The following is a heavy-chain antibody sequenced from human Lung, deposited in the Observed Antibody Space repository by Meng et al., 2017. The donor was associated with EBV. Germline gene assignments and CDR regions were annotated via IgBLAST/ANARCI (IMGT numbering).Heavy chain of an antibody. CDR3: ARGSLEADEVPG. CDR1: GYTFTNYA. Sequence: QVQLVQSVYELKKPGASVKVSCKASGYTFTNYAMNWVRQSPGEGLEWMGWINSITGDPTYAQGFTGRFVFTLDTTASTAYLQISSLKTDDTAVYYCARGSLEADEVPGWGQGTLVTVSS. CDR2: INSITGDP. D-gene: IGHD6-13*01. V-gene: IGHV7-4-1*02. J-gene: IGHJ4*02.